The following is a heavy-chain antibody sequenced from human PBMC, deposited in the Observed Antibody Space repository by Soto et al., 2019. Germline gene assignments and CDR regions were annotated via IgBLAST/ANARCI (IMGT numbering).Heavy chain of an antibody. CDR3: AKVIAAAGTGYWFDP. CDR2: ISGSGGST. D-gene: IGHD6-13*01. J-gene: IGHJ5*02. CDR1: GFTFSSYA. Sequence: EVQLLESGGGLVQPGGSLRLSCAASGFTFSSYAMSWVRQAPGKGLEWVSAISGSGGSTYYADSVKGRFTISRDNSKNARYLQMTSVRAEDTAGYYCAKVIAAAGTGYWFDPWGQGTLVTVSS. V-gene: IGHV3-23*01.